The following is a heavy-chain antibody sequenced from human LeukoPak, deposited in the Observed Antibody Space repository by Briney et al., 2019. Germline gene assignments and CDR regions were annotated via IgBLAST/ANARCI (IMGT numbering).Heavy chain of an antibody. J-gene: IGHJ4*02. Sequence: SETLSLTCTVSGYSISSGYYWGWIRQPPGKGLEWIGSIYHSGSTYYNPSLKSPVHISVDTSKNQFSLKLSSVTAADTAVYYCARDGATYCGGDCYFVYGGQGTLVTVSS. D-gene: IGHD2-21*02. CDR3: ARDGATYCGGDCYFVY. CDR1: GYSISSGYY. V-gene: IGHV4-38-2*02. CDR2: IYHSGST.